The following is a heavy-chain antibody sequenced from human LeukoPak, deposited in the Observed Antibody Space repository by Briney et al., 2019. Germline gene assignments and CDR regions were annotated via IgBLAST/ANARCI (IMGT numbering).Heavy chain of an antibody. J-gene: IGHJ4*02. CDR2: IYYSGST. CDR3: ARVVDTAMVFDY. V-gene: IGHV4-59*01. D-gene: IGHD5-18*01. CDR1: GGSISSYY. Sequence: SETLSLTCTVSGGSISSYYWSWIRQPPGKGPEWIGYIYYSGSTNYNPSLKSRVTISVDTSKNQFSLKLSSVTAADTAVYYCARVVDTAMVFDYWGQGTLVTVSS.